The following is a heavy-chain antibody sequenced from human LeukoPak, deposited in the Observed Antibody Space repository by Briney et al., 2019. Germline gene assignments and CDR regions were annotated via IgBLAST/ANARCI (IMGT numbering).Heavy chain of an antibody. V-gene: IGHV4-34*01. CDR1: GGSISSYY. J-gene: IGHJ5*02. CDR2: INHSGST. Sequence: SETLSLTCTVSGGSISSYYWSWIRQPPGKGLEWIGEINHSGSTNYNPSLKSRVTISVDTSKNQFSLKLSSVTAADTAVYYCARSLGTHYYGSGSYYRNNWFDPWGQGTLVTVSS. CDR3: ARSLGTHYYGSGSYYRNNWFDP. D-gene: IGHD3-10*01.